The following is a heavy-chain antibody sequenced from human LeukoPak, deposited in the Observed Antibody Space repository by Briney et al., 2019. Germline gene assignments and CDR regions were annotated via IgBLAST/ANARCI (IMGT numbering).Heavy chain of an antibody. CDR1: GYTFTSYG. CDR3: AAEYYYGSGSYSFWFDP. Sequence: ASVKVSCKASGYTFTSYGISWVRQAPGQGLEWMGWISAYNGNTNYAQKLQGRVTITADESTSTAYMELSSLRSEDTAVYYCAAEYYYGSGSYSFWFDPWGQGTLVTVSS. CDR2: ISAYNGNT. J-gene: IGHJ5*02. D-gene: IGHD3-10*01. V-gene: IGHV1-18*01.